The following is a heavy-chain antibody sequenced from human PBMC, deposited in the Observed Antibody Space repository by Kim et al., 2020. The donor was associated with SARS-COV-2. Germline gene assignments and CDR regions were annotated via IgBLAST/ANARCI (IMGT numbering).Heavy chain of an antibody. J-gene: IGHJ4*02. Sequence: GGSLRLSCAASGFTFSSYGMHWVRQAPGKGLEWVAVIWYDGSNKYYADSVKGRFTISRDNSKNTLYLQMNSLRAEDTAVYYCARDHNHYMPDYWGQGTLVTVSS. CDR2: IWYDGSNK. CDR1: GFTFSSYG. CDR3: ARDHNHYMPDY. V-gene: IGHV3-33*01. D-gene: IGHD4-4*01.